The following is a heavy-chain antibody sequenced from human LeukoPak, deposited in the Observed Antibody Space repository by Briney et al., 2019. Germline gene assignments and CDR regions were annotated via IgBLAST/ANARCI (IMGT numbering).Heavy chain of an antibody. CDR1: GYSISSGYY. V-gene: IGHV4-38-2*02. Sequence: SETLSLTCTVSGYSISSGYYWGWVRQPPGKGLEWIGSIYHSGSTYYNSSLKSRVTISVDRSKNQFSLKLSSVTAADTAVYYCARDRGGGSYPKRGFDYWGQGTLVTVSS. CDR2: IYHSGST. D-gene: IGHD1-26*01. J-gene: IGHJ4*02. CDR3: ARDRGGGSYPKRGFDY.